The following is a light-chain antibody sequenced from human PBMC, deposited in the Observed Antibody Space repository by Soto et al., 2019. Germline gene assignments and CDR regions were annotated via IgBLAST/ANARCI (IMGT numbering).Light chain of an antibody. CDR3: CSYAGSYTYV. CDR1: RREIAGYNY. Sequence: QSLLTQPASLSGSLGQSVTLSRTGTRREIAGYNYISWYQQLPGKAPKLMIYQVTVRPSGISNRFSGSKSGNTASLTISGLQAEDEADYYCCSYAGSYTYVFGTGTKVTVL. CDR2: QVT. V-gene: IGLV2-14*01. J-gene: IGLJ1*01.